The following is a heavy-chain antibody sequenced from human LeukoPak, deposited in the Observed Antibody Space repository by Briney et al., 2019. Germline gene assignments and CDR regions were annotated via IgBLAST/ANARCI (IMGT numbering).Heavy chain of an antibody. J-gene: IGHJ4*02. V-gene: IGHV3-30*18. CDR2: ISYDGSNK. Sequence: PGRSLRLSCAASGFTLSSYGMHWVRQAPGKGLEWVAVISYDGSNKYYADSVKGRFAISRDNSKNTLYRQMNSLRAEDTAGYYWSKDRYRYGQGDPDFDYWGQGTLVTGSS. CDR1: GFTLSSYG. CDR3: SKDRYRYGQGDPDFDY. D-gene: IGHD5-18*01.